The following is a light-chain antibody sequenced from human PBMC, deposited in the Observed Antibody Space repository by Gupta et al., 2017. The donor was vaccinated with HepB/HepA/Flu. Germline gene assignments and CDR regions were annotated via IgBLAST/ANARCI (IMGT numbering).Light chain of an antibody. V-gene: IGKV3-20*01. Sequence: EIVLTQSPGTLSLSPGESATLSCRASQRLNSSYLAWYQQKPGQAPRRLISGASSRATGITDRFSGSGSGKDFTLTISRREQEDFAVYYCQQYGGSPMCSFGQGTKLEIK. CDR2: GAS. J-gene: IGKJ2*04. CDR3: QQYGGSPMCS. CDR1: QRLNSSY.